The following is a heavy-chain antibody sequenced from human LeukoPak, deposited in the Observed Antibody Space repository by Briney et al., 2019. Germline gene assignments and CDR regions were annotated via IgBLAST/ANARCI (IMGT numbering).Heavy chain of an antibody. J-gene: IGHJ4*02. CDR2: IKSKTDGGTT. D-gene: IGHD3-10*01. CDR3: TTAYYYGSGTALDY. V-gene: IGHV3-15*01. Sequence: PGGSLRLSCAASGFTVNNAWMSWVRQAPGKGLEWVGRIKSKTDGGTTDYAAPVKGRFTISRDDSKNTLYVQMNSLKTEDTAVYYCTTAYYYGSGTALDYWGQGTLVTVSS. CDR1: GFTVNNAW.